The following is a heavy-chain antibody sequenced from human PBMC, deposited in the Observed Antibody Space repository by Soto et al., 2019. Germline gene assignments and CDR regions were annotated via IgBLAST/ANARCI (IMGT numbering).Heavy chain of an antibody. Sequence: QVQLVQSGAEMRKPGSSLRVSCKASGGTFSDFAFSWVRQAPGQGLEWMGGIVPRFGSPNYAQKFRGRVTITADTSTSTVYMELSSLRFDDTAVYFCARDRIQLRLGKYSFNAMDVWGQGTTIIVSS. J-gene: IGHJ6*02. V-gene: IGHV1-69*06. D-gene: IGHD3-16*01. CDR3: ARDRIQLRLGKYSFNAMDV. CDR2: IVPRFGSP. CDR1: GGTFSDFA.